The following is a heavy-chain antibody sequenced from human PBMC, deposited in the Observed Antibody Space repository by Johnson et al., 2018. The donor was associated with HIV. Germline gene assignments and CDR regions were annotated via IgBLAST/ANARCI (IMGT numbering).Heavy chain of an antibody. CDR1: GFAFSDYY. V-gene: IGHV3-30-3*01. CDR3: ARDWLTSRAVAGTSAFDI. CDR2: ISYDGSNK. D-gene: IGHD6-19*01. J-gene: IGHJ3*02. Sequence: VQLVESGGGVVQPGGSLRLSCAASGFAFSDYYMSWIRQAPGKGLEWVTVISYDGSNKYYADSVKGRFTISRDNSKNTLYLQMNSLRADDTALYYCARDWLTSRAVAGTSAFDIWGQGTMVTVSS.